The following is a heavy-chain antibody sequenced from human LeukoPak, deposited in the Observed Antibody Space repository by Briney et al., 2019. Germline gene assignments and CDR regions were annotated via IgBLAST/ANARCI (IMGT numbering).Heavy chain of an antibody. Sequence: PGGSLRLSCAASGFTFSSYAMSWVRQAPGKGLEWVSTISSSSSYISYADAVKGRFIISRDNSQNTVHLQLNSLRVEDTAVYYCVKSRESSIWYSLGDFWGQGTLVTVSS. CDR3: VKSRESSIWYSLGDF. J-gene: IGHJ4*02. D-gene: IGHD6-13*01. CDR2: ISSSSSYI. CDR1: GFTFSSYA. V-gene: IGHV3-23*01.